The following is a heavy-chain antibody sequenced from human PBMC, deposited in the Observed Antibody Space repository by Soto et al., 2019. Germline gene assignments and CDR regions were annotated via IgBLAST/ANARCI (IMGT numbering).Heavy chain of an antibody. D-gene: IGHD2-2*01. CDR2: ISYSGST. CDR1: GGSISSYY. CDR3: ARLAGYCSGTNCYGYYGMDV. Sequence: SETLSLTCTVSGGSISSYYWSWIRQPPGRGLEWIGYISYSGSTNYNPSLKSRVTISVDTSKNQFSLKVSSVTAADTAVFYCARLAGYCSGTNCYGYYGMDVWGQGTTVTVSS. J-gene: IGHJ6*02. V-gene: IGHV4-59*08.